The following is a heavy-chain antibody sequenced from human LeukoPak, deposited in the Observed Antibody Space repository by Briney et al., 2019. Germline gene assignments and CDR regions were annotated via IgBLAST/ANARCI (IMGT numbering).Heavy chain of an antibody. CDR3: ARVGRSGWTVDY. J-gene: IGHJ4*02. CDR2: TSTSGNTI. CDR1: GFTFSSYE. D-gene: IGHD6-19*01. Sequence: GGSLRLSCAASGFTFSSYEMNWVRQAPGKGLEWISLTSTSGNTIYYADSVKGRFTISRDNAKSSLYLQMNSLRAEDTAVYYCARVGRSGWTVDYWGQGTLVTVSS. V-gene: IGHV3-48*03.